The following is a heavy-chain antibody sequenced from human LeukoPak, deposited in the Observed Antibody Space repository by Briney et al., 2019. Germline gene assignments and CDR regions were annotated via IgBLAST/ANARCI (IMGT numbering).Heavy chain of an antibody. D-gene: IGHD4/OR15-4a*01. J-gene: IGHJ4*02. Sequence: SQTLSLTCTVSGGSISSGGYYWSWIRQHPGKGLEWIGYIYYSGSTYYNPSLKSRVTISVDTSKNQFSLKLSSVTAADTAVYYCARLGDYPQYYFDYWGQGTLVTVSS. CDR3: ARLGDYPQYYFDY. CDR2: IYYSGST. V-gene: IGHV4-31*03. CDR1: GGSISSGGYY.